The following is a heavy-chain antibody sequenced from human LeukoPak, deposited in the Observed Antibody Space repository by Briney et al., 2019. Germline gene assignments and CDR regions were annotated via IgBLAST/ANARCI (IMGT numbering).Heavy chain of an antibody. CDR2: INHSGNT. J-gene: IGHJ4*02. V-gene: IGHV4-34*01. D-gene: IGHD3-10*01. CDR1: GGSFSDDY. CDR3: ARGKVWYGELEDAYYFDS. Sequence: PSETLSLTCAVSGGSFSDDYWTWIRQPPGKGLEWIGDINHSGNTNYNPSLKGRVTISLHTSKNQFSLKLSSVTAADTAVYYCARGKVWYGELEDAYYFDSWGQGTLVTVSS.